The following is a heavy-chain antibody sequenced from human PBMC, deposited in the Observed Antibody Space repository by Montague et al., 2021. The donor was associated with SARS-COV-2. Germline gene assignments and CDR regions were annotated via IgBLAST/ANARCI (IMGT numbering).Heavy chain of an antibody. Sequence: SETLSLTCTVSDGSISTYYWSWIRQHPGKGLEWIGYIYYSGSTNYNPSLKSRVTISVDTSKNQFSLKLSSVTAADTAVYYCARHGPFVVVTAIHDTFDIWGQGTMVTVSS. J-gene: IGHJ3*02. CDR3: ARHGPFVVVTAIHDTFDI. CDR2: IYYSGST. CDR1: DGSISTYY. V-gene: IGHV4-59*08. D-gene: IGHD2-21*02.